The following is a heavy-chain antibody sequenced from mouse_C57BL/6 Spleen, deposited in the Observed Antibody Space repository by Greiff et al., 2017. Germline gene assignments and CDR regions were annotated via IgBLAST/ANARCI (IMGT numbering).Heavy chain of an antibody. CDR1: GYSITSGYD. CDR2: ISYSGST. Sequence: QSGPGMVKPSQSLSLTCTVTGYSITSGYDWHWIRHFPGNKLEWMGYISYSGSTNYNPSLKSRISITHDTSKNHFFLKLNSVTTEDTATYYCARGDYYGSSPAWFAYWGQGTLVTVSA. J-gene: IGHJ3*01. CDR3: ARGDYYGSSPAWFAY. D-gene: IGHD1-1*01. V-gene: IGHV3-1*01.